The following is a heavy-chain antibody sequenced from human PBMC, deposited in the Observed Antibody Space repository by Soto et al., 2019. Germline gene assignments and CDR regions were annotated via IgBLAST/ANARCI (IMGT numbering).Heavy chain of an antibody. V-gene: IGHV4-59*12. CDR3: AREAVRGVYYYYGMDV. CDR2: IYYIGSS. D-gene: IGHD3-10*01. Sequence: SETLSLTCTVSGCSISGYYWSWIRRPPGKGLEWIAYIYYIGSSNSNPSLKSRATISVDTSKNQFSLKLSSVTAADTAVYYCAREAVRGVYYYYGMDVWGQGTTVS. CDR1: GCSISGYY. J-gene: IGHJ6*02.